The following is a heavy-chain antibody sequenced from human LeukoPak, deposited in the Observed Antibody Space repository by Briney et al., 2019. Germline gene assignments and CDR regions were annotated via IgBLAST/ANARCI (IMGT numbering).Heavy chain of an antibody. CDR2: IYYSGST. D-gene: IGHD3-22*01. J-gene: IGHJ4*02. CDR1: GGSISSSSYY. V-gene: IGHV4-39*01. CDR3: ATFGYYDSSGYEAAGGYYFDY. Sequence: SETLSLTCTVSGGSISSSSYYWGWIRQPPGKGLEWIGSIYYSGSTYYNPSLKNRVTISVDTSKNQFSLKLSSVTAADTAVYYCATFGYYDSSGYEAAGGYYFDYWGQGTLVTVSS.